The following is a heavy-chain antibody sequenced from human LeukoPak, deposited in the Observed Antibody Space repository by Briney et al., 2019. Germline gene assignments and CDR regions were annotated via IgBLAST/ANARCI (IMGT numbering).Heavy chain of an antibody. CDR2: ISAYSGNT. CDR1: GYTFSSHG. CDR3: ARDSNWNDSPMIDY. J-gene: IGHJ4*02. V-gene: IGHV1-18*01. Sequence: ASVKVSCKASGYTFSSHGIGWVRQAPGQGLEWMGWISAYSGNTNYAQKLQGRVTMTTDTSTSTAYMELRSLRSDDTAVYYCARDSNWNDSPMIDYWGQGTLVTVSS. D-gene: IGHD1-1*01.